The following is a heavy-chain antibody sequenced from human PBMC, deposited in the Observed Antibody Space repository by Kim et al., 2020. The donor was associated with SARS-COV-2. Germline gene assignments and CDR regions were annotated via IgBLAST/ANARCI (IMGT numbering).Heavy chain of an antibody. V-gene: IGHV4-39*07. Sequence: SETLSLTCTVSGGSISSSSYYWGWIRQPPGKGLEWIGSIYYSGSTYYNPSLKSRVTISVDTSKNQFSLKLSSVTAADTAVYYCAVWPVRAFDIWGQGTMVTVSS. CDR2: IYYSGST. J-gene: IGHJ3*02. CDR3: AVWPVRAFDI. CDR1: GGSISSSSYY.